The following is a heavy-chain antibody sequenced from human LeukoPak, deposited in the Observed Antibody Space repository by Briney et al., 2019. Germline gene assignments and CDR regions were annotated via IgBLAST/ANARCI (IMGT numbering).Heavy chain of an antibody. CDR2: IYSSGRT. CDR3: ARAPAGCGGTCSFDY. V-gene: IGHV4-4*07. J-gene: IGHJ4*02. Sequence: KPSETLSLTCTVSGASMSNSCRSWIRQPAGKGLEWIGLIYSSGRTNYNPSLKSRVTLSIDTSNNQFSLKQTSVTAADTASYYCARAPAGCGGTCSFDYWGQGTLVTVSS. D-gene: IGHD2-15*01. CDR1: GASMSNSC.